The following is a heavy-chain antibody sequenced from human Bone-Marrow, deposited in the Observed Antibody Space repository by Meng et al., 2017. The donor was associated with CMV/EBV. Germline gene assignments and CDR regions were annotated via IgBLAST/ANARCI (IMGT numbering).Heavy chain of an antibody. CDR2: IIPIFGTA. V-gene: IGHV1-69*01. D-gene: IGHD1-26*01. Sequence: GRWGGGGEEPGFVVKVSVKALGGTFSSHAISWGRKAPGQGLEWMGGIIPIFGTANYAKKFQGRVTITADESTSTAYMELSSLRSEDTAVYYCARDYEIRGVGAWGYWGQGTLVTVSS. CDR3: ARDYEIRGVGAWGY. CDR1: GGTFSSHA. J-gene: IGHJ4*02.